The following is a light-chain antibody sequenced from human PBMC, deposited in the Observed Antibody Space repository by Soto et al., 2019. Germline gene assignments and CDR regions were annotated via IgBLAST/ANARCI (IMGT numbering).Light chain of an antibody. V-gene: IGLV2-14*01. CDR2: EVT. CDR1: SXDVGGYNY. CDR3: SSYTSSTAYV. J-gene: IGLJ1*01. Sequence: QSALTQPASVSGSPGQSITISCTGTSXDVGGYNYVSWYQLHPGKAPKLILYEVTNRPSGVSDRFSGSKSGNTASLTISGLQAEDEADYYCSSYTSSTAYVFGTGTKV.